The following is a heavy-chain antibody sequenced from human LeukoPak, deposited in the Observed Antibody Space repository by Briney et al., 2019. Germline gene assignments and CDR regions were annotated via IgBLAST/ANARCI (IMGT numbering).Heavy chain of an antibody. D-gene: IGHD4-17*01. CDR3: ARDNEATVSPFDY. CDR2: ISSSSSYI. J-gene: IGHJ4*02. CDR1: GFTFSSYS. Sequence: GRSLRPSCAASGFTFSSYSMNWVRQAPGKGLEWVSSISSSSSYIYYADSVKGRFTISRDNAKNSLYLQMNSLRAEDTAVYYCARDNEATVSPFDYWGQGTLVTVSS. V-gene: IGHV3-21*01.